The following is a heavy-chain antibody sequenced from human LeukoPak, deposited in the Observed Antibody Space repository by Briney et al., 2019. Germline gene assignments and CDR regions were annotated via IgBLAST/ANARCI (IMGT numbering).Heavy chain of an antibody. V-gene: IGHV3-64*01. D-gene: IGHD2-21*02. CDR2: ISSNGGST. Sequence: PGGSLRLSCAASGFTFSSYAMRWVRQAPGKGLEYVSAISSNGGSTYYANSVKGRFTTSRDNSKNTLYLQMGSLRAEDMAVYYCARAECGGDCYLYAFDLWGQGTMVTVSS. CDR3: ARAECGGDCYLYAFDL. CDR1: GFTFSSYA. J-gene: IGHJ3*01.